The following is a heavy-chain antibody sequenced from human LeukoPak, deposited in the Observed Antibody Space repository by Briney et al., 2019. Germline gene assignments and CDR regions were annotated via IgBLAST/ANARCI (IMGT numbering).Heavy chain of an antibody. J-gene: IGHJ6*02. CDR3: ARGPRYFDWLPHLDV. Sequence: SQTLSLTCTVSGGSISSGSYYWSWIRQPAGKGLEWIGRIYTSGSTNYNPSLKSRVTISVDTSKNQFSLKLSSVTAADTAVYYCARGPRYFDWLPHLDVWGQGTTVTVSS. CDR1: GGSISSGSYY. CDR2: IYTSGST. V-gene: IGHV4-61*02. D-gene: IGHD3-9*01.